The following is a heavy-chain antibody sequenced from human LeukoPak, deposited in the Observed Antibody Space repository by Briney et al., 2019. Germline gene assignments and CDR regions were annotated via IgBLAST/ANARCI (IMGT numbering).Heavy chain of an antibody. D-gene: IGHD3-10*01. CDR2: ISAYNGNT. J-gene: IGHJ4*02. V-gene: IGHV1-18*01. CDR1: GYTFTSYG. CDR3: ARFEDYYGSGSYLDY. Sequence: ASVKVSCKASGYTFTSYGISWVRQAPGQGLEWMGWISAYNGNTNYAQKLHGRVTMTTDTSTSTAYMELRSLRSDDTAVYYCARFEDYYGSGSYLDYWGQGTLVTVSS.